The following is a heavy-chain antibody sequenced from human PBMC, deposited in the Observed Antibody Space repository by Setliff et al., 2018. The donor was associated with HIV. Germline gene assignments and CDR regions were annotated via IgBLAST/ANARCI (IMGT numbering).Heavy chain of an antibody. Sequence: PSETLSLTCAVYGGSFSGYYWSWIRQPPGKGLEWIGEINHSGGTNYNPSLKSRVTISVDTSKNQFSLKLSSVTAADTAVYYCARVPGRGGIAAAGYFDYWGQGTLVTVSS. V-gene: IGHV4-34*01. J-gene: IGHJ4*02. CDR2: INHSGGT. D-gene: IGHD6-13*01. CDR3: ARVPGRGGIAAAGYFDY. CDR1: GGSFSGYY.